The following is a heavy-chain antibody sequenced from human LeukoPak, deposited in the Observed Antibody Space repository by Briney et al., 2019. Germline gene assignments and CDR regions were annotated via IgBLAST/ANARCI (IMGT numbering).Heavy chain of an antibody. J-gene: IGHJ4*02. CDR1: GGSFSGYY. V-gene: IGHV4-34*01. CDR2: INHSGST. Sequence: SETLSLTCAVYGGSFSGYYWSWIRQPPGKGLEWIGEINHSGSTSYNPSLKSRVTISVDTSKNQFSLKLSSVTAADTAVYYCAGVRATISNYWGQGTLVTVSS. CDR3: AGVRATISNY. D-gene: IGHD5-12*01.